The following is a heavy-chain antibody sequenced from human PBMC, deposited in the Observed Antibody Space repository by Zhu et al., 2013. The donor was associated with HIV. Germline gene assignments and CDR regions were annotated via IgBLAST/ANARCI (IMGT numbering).Heavy chain of an antibody. D-gene: IGHD3-22*01. CDR1: GYIFTSYG. CDR3: ARGGPSYYASNGFEDY. V-gene: IGHV1-18*01. CDR2: ISGHNGNT. J-gene: IGHJ4*02. Sequence: QVQVVQSGAEVKKPGASVKVSCKASGYIFTSYGISWVRQAPGQGLEWMGWISGHNGNTNYAEVLQGRVTMTTDTSTSTAYMELRSLRFDDTAVYFCARGGPSYYASNGFEDYWGQGTLVTVSS.